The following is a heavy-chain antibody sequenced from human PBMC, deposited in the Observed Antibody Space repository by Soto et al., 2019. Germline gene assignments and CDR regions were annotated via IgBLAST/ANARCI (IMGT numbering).Heavy chain of an antibody. CDR2: IIPIFGTA. V-gene: IGHV1-69*06. CDR3: ARESPDPDYDFWSGYYTGASAKIYYYGMDV. D-gene: IGHD3-3*01. J-gene: IGHJ6*02. Sequence: SVKVSCKASGGTFSSYAISWVRQAPGQGLEWMGGIIPIFGTANCAQKFQGRVTITADKSTSTAYMELSSLRSEDTAVYYCARESPDPDYDFWSGYYTGASAKIYYYGMDVWGQGTTVTVSS. CDR1: GGTFSSYA.